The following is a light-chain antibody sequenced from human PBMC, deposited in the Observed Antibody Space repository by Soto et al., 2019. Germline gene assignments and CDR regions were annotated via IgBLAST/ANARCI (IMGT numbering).Light chain of an antibody. V-gene: IGKV1-33*01. CDR3: QQYDNLLALT. CDR1: QDISKY. J-gene: IGKJ4*01. CDR2: DAS. Sequence: DIQMTQCPSSLSASVGDRVTIACQASQDISKYLNWYQFRPGQAPKLLIYDASNLEAGVPSRFRGSGSGTHFTLTITSLQPEDVATYYCQQYDNLLALTFGGGTKVQIK.